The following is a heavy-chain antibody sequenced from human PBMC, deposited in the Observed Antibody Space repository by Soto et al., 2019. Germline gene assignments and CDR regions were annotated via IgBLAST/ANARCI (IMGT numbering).Heavy chain of an antibody. CDR2: IIPIFGTA. CDR1: GGTFSSYA. V-gene: IGHV1-69*01. D-gene: IGHD1-26*01. Sequence: QVQLVQSGAEVKKPGSSVKVSCKASGGTFSSYAISWVRQAPGQGLEWMGGIIPIFGTANYAQKFQGRVTITADESTSTAYRELSSLRSEDTAVYYCARESPPPSGSYGGGYWGQGTLVTVSS. CDR3: ARESPPPSGSYGGGY. J-gene: IGHJ4*02.